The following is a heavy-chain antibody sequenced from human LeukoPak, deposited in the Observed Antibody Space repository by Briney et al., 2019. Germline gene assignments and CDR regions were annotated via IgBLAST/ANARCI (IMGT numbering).Heavy chain of an antibody. CDR3: ARGGHYYGSGSYYKEVSEFDY. D-gene: IGHD3-10*01. CDR2: IYRGDSDT. Sequence: GESLKISCKASGYSFTTYWIGWVRQMPGKGLEWIGIIYRGDSDTRYSPSFQGQVTISADKSISTAYLQWSSLKASDTAMYYCARGGHYYGSGSYYKEVSEFDYWGQGTLVTVSS. V-gene: IGHV5-51*01. J-gene: IGHJ4*02. CDR1: GYSFTTYW.